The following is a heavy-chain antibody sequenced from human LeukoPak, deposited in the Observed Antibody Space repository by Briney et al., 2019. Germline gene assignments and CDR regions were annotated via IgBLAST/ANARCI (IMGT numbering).Heavy chain of an antibody. CDR1: GGSFSGYY. Sequence: SKTLSLTCAVYGGSFSGYYWSWIRQPPGKGLEWIGEINHSGSTNYNPSLKSRVAISVDTSKNQFSLKLSSVTAADTAVYYCARCLDWYFDLWGRGTLVTVSS. V-gene: IGHV4-34*01. D-gene: IGHD3-16*01. J-gene: IGHJ2*01. CDR3: ARCLDWYFDL. CDR2: INHSGST.